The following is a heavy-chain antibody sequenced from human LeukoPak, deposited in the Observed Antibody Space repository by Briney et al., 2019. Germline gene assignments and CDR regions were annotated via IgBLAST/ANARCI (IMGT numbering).Heavy chain of an antibody. Sequence: GGSLRLSCSASGFTFSSYWMHWVRQAPGKGLVWVSRISSDGSSTSYADSVKGRFTISRDNAKNTLYLQMNSLRAEDTAVYYCARDRSVGAVDYWGQGTLVTVSS. V-gene: IGHV3-74*01. D-gene: IGHD1-26*01. CDR1: GFTFSSYW. CDR2: ISSDGSST. J-gene: IGHJ4*02. CDR3: ARDRSVGAVDY.